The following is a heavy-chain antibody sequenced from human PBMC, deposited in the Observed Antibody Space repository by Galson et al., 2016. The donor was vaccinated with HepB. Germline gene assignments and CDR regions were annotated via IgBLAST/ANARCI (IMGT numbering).Heavy chain of an antibody. V-gene: IGHV3-15*01. J-gene: IGHJ4*02. CDR3: VTDQVGFLFWSGYFVY. CDR1: GFSFNNAW. D-gene: IGHD3-3*01. CDR2: IKSNSDSGTT. Sequence: SLRLSCAASGFSFNNAWMSWVRQAPGKGLEWVGRIKSNSDSGTTDYAAPVKGRFTISRDDSKNTLFLQMNSLNTEDTAVYYCVTDQVGFLFWSGYFVYWGQGTVVTVTS.